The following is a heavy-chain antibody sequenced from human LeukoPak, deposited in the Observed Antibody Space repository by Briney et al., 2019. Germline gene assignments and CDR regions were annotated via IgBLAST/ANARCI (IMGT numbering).Heavy chain of an antibody. D-gene: IGHD3-10*01. V-gene: IGHV3-30*03. CDR3: ARSELYYGSESYYHLDY. CDR1: GFTFDFYA. J-gene: IGHJ4*01. CDR2: MSYDGRYR. Sequence: GTSLRLSCTTSGFTFDFYAMHWVRQAPGKGLEWVAVMSYDGRYRYYADSAKGRFIISRDNSKRTLYLEMSSLRPEDTALYYCARSELYYGSESYYHLDYWGHGTLVTVSS.